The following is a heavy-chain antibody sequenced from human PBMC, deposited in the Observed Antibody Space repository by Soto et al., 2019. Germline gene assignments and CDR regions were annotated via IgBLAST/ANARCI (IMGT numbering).Heavy chain of an antibody. J-gene: IGHJ4*02. CDR3: ARDLSGIAARKLDY. V-gene: IGHV1-3*01. CDR1: GYTFTSYA. D-gene: IGHD6-6*01. Sequence: ASVKVSCKASGYTFTSYAMHWVRQAPGQRLEWMGWINAGNGNTKYSQKFQGRVTITRDTSASTAYMELSSLRSEDTAVYYCARDLSGIAARKLDYWGQGTLVTVSS. CDR2: INAGNGNT.